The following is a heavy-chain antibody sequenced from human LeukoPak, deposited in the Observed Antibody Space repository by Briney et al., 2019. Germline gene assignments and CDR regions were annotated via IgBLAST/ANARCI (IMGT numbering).Heavy chain of an antibody. CDR2: ISGSGGST. D-gene: IGHD1-26*01. Sequence: GGSLRLSCAASGFTFSSYAMSWVRQAPGRGLEWVSAISGSGGSTYYEDSVKGRFTISRDNSKNTLYLQMNSLRAEDTAVYYCAKGPNGLVGATSGGQGTLVTVSS. V-gene: IGHV3-23*01. J-gene: IGHJ4*02. CDR3: AKGPNGLVGATS. CDR1: GFTFSSYA.